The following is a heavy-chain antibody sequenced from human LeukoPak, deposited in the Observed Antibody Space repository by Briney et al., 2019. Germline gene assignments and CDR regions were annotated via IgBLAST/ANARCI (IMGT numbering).Heavy chain of an antibody. J-gene: IGHJ4*02. Sequence: GESLRLSCAASGFTFSNYAMTWVRQAPGKGLEWVSTISGSTISTYYADSVKGRFTVSRDNSNNTLYLQMNSLRAEDTAVYYCAKSPPVTAKGWYFDYWGQGTRVTVSS. CDR2: ISGSTIST. V-gene: IGHV3-23*01. CDR3: AKSPPVTAKGWYFDY. CDR1: GFTFSNYA. D-gene: IGHD2-21*02.